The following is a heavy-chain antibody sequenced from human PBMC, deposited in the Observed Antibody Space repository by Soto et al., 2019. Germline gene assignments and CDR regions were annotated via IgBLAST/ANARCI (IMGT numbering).Heavy chain of an antibody. D-gene: IGHD6-13*01. J-gene: IGHJ4*02. Sequence: QVQLVESGGGVVQPGRSLRLSCAASGFTFSSYGMHWVRHAPGKGLEWVAVISYDGGNKYYADSVKGRFTISRDNSKNTLYLQMISLRAEDTAVYYCAKGDRIAAAGHFDYWGQGTLVTVSS. CDR3: AKGDRIAAAGHFDY. CDR2: ISYDGGNK. CDR1: GFTFSSYG. V-gene: IGHV3-30*18.